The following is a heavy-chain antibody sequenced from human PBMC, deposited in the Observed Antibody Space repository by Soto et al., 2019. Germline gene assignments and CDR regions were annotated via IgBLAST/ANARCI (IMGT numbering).Heavy chain of an antibody. CDR1: GFTVSSNY. V-gene: IGHV3-53*01. J-gene: IGHJ3*02. CDR2: IYSGGST. D-gene: IGHD1-26*01. Sequence: GGSLRLSCAASGFTVSSNYMSWVRQAPGKGLEWVSVIYSGGSTYYADSVKGRFTISRDTSKKTLNLQMNSLRAEDSAVYYCASIGDVVGADAFDIWGQGTMVTVSS. CDR3: ASIGDVVGADAFDI.